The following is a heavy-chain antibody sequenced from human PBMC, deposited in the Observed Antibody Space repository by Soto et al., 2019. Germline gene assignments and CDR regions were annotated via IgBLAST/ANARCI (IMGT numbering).Heavy chain of an antibody. V-gene: IGHV2-5*02. CDR3: AHYVSASPAGWFDP. J-gene: IGHJ5*02. Sequence: QITLKESGPALVKPTQTLTLTCTFSGFSLSTSGEAVGWIRQPPGEALEWLALIYWDDDNRYNPTLKTRLTITKDTSKNQVVRTLANMDPVDTATYYCAHYVSASPAGWFDPWGQGILVTVSS. D-gene: IGHD3-10*01. CDR1: GFSLSTSGEA. CDR2: IYWDDDN.